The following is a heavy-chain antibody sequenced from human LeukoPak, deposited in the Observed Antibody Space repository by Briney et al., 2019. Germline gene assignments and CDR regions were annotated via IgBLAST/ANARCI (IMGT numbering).Heavy chain of an antibody. CDR3: ARVRLSRGAFDI. J-gene: IGHJ3*02. V-gene: IGHV4-59*01. CDR1: GGSISSYY. Sequence: SETLSLTCTVSGGSISSYYWSWIRQPPGKGLEWIGYIYYSGSTNYNPSLKSRVTISVDRSKNQFSLKLSSVTAADTAVYYCARVRLSRGAFDIWGQGTMVTVSS. CDR2: IYYSGST.